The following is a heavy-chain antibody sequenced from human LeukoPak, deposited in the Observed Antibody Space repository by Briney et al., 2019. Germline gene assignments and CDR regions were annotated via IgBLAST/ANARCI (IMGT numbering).Heavy chain of an antibody. V-gene: IGHV4-59*12. CDR2: LYKSGIT. D-gene: IGHD3-9*01. Sequence: SETLSLTCTVSGGSISGYYWSWIRQPPGKRLEWIGYLYKSGITNSIPSLKSRVTISVDTPKNHFSLKLSSVTAADTAVYYCARAGYYDIERHFDYWGQGTLVTVSS. CDR3: ARAGYYDIERHFDY. J-gene: IGHJ4*02. CDR1: GGSISGYY.